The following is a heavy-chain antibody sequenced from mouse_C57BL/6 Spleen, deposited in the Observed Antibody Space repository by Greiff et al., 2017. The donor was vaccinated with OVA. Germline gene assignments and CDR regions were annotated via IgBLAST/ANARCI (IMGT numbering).Heavy chain of an antibody. CDR1: GFSLTSYA. Sequence: VKLKESGPGLVAPSQSLSITCTVSGFSLTSYAISWVRQPPGKGLEWLGVIWTGGGTNYNSALKSRLSISKDNSKSQVFLKMNSLQTDDTARYYCARNFLGRREYAMDYWGQGTSVTVSS. CDR2: IWTGGGT. J-gene: IGHJ4*01. CDR3: ARNFLGRREYAMDY. D-gene: IGHD3-1*01. V-gene: IGHV2-9-1*01.